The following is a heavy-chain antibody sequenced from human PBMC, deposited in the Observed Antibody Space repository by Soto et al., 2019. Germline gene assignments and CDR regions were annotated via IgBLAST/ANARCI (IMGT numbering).Heavy chain of an antibody. V-gene: IGHV1-3*01. CDR1: GYTFTSYA. CDR2: INAGNGNT. D-gene: IGHD2-2*01. CDR3: ARDCGTSCHGPGMDV. Sequence: QVQLVQSGAEVKKPGASVKVSCKASGYTFTSYAMHWVRQAPGQRLEWMGWINAGNGNTKYSQKFQRRVTITRDTSASTAYMELSSLRSEDTAVYYCARDCGTSCHGPGMDVWGQGTTVTVSS. J-gene: IGHJ6*02.